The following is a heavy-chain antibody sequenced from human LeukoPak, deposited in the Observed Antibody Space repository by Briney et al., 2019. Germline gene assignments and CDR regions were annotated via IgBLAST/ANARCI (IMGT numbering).Heavy chain of an antibody. V-gene: IGHV1-2*02. J-gene: IGHJ4*02. D-gene: IGHD2-2*02. CDR3: ARGIVVVPAAIY. CDR2: INPNSGGT. CDR1: GYTFTGYY. Sequence: ALVKVSCKASGYTFTGYYMHWVRQAPGQGLEWMGWINPNSGGTNYAQKFQGRVTMTRDTSISTAYMELSRLRSDDTAVYYCARGIVVVPAAIYWGQGTLVTVSS.